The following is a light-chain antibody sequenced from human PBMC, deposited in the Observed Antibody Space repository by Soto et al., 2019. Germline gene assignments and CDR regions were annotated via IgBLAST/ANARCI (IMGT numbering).Light chain of an antibody. Sequence: VLTQPPSLSAAPGQKGTISCSGSSSNIGGNSVSWYQQLPGTAPKLLIYDDNKRPSGIPDRFSGSKSGTSATLGITGFQTGDEADYYCGSWDSSLSAYVFGTGTKVTVL. CDR2: DDN. CDR3: GSWDSSLSAYV. J-gene: IGLJ1*01. CDR1: SSNIGGNS. V-gene: IGLV1-51*01.